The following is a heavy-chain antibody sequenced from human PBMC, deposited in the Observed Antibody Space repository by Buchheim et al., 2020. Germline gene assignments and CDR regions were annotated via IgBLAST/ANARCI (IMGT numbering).Heavy chain of an antibody. Sequence: QVQLQQWGAGLLKPSETLSLTCAVYGGSFSGYYWSWIRQPPGKGLEWIGEINHSGSTNYNPSLKSRVTISVDTSKNQFSLKLSSVTAADTAVYYCARGRPVAARRPQYYYYYYYMGVWGKGTT. D-gene: IGHD6-6*01. CDR3: ARGRPVAARRPQYYYYYYYMGV. CDR1: GGSFSGYY. CDR2: INHSGST. V-gene: IGHV4-34*01. J-gene: IGHJ6*03.